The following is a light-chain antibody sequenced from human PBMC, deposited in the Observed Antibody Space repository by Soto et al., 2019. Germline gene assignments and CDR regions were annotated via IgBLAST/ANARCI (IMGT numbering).Light chain of an antibody. CDR3: SSYTSSSTLA. V-gene: IGLV2-14*01. J-gene: IGLJ1*01. CDR2: DVS. CDR1: SSDVGGYNY. Sequence: QSVLTQPASVSGSPGQSITISCTGTSSDVGGYNYVSWYQQHPGKAPKLMIYDVSNRPSGVSNRFSGSKSGNTASLTISGLQDEDEADYYCSSYTSSSTLAFGTGTRSPS.